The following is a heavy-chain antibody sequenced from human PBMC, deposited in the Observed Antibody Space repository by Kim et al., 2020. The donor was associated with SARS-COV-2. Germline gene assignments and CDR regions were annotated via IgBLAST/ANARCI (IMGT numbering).Heavy chain of an antibody. J-gene: IGHJ6*02. Sequence: SETLSLTCTVSGGSISSSSYYWGWIRQPPGKGLEWIGSIYYSGSTYYNPSLKSRVTISVDTSKNQFSLKLSSVTAADTAVYYCARDRYSGYEYPHYYYYYGMDVWGQGTTVTVSS. CDR2: IYYSGST. CDR1: GGSISSSSYY. CDR3: ARDRYSGYEYPHYYYYYGMDV. D-gene: IGHD5-12*01. V-gene: IGHV4-39*07.